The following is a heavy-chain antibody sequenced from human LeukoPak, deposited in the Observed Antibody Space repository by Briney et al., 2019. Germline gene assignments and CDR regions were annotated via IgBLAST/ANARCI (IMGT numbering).Heavy chain of an antibody. D-gene: IGHD1-26*01. CDR3: TPPHSGSWAHL. J-gene: IGHJ3*01. CDR2: IKSKTDGGTT. CDR1: GFTFSNAW. Sequence: GGSLRLSCAASGFTFSNAWMSWVRQAPGKGLEWVGRIKSKTDGGTTDYAAPVKDRFTISRDDSKNALYLQMNSLKTEDTAVYYCTPPHSGSWAHLWGQGTMVTVSS. V-gene: IGHV3-15*01.